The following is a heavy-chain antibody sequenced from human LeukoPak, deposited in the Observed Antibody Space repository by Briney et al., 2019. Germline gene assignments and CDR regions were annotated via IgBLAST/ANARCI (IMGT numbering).Heavy chain of an antibody. J-gene: IGHJ4*02. CDR2: ISYDGSNK. Sequence: GGSLRLSCAASGFTFSSYGMHWVRQAPGKGLEWVAVISYDGSNKYYADSVKGRFTISRDNSKNTLYLQMNSLRAEDTAVYYCAKAVVAEGAFDYWGQGTLVTASS. D-gene: IGHD2-15*01. V-gene: IGHV3-30*18. CDR3: AKAVVAEGAFDY. CDR1: GFTFSSYG.